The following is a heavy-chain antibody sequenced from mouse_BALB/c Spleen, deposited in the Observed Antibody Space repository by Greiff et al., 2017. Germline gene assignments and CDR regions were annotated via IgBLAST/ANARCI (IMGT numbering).Heavy chain of an antibody. V-gene: IGHV5-12-2*01. Sequence: DVKLVESGGGLVQPGGSLKLSCAASGFTFSSYTMSWVRQTPEKRLEWVAYISNGGGSTYYPDTVKGRFTISRDNAKNTLYLQMSSLKSEDTAMYYCARHGTTAYAMDYWGQGTSVTVSS. CDR1: GFTFSSYT. J-gene: IGHJ4*01. CDR3: ARHGTTAYAMDY. CDR2: ISNGGGST. D-gene: IGHD1-2*01.